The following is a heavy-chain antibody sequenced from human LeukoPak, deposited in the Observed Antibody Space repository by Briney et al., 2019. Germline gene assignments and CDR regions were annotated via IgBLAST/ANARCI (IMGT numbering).Heavy chain of an antibody. CDR1: GGTFSSYA. Sequence: GASVKVSCKASGGTFSSYAISWVRQAPGQGLEWMGGIIPIFGTANYAQKFQGRVTITTVESTSTAYMELSSLRSEDTAVYYCARDRNYYGSGSRPYYFDYWGQGTLVTVSS. D-gene: IGHD3-10*01. V-gene: IGHV1-69*05. CDR2: IIPIFGTA. CDR3: ARDRNYYGSGSRPYYFDY. J-gene: IGHJ4*02.